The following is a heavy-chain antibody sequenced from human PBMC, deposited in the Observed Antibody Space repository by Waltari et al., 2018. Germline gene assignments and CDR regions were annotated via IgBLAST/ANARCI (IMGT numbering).Heavy chain of an antibody. D-gene: IGHD6-13*01. J-gene: IGHJ4*02. CDR1: GFTFSSQW. V-gene: IGHV3-7*04. Sequence: EVQLVESGGGLVQPGGSLRLSCAASGFTFSSQWMTWVRQAPGKGLEGVANIKRDGSEKYHVDSVKGRFTISRDNAKNSLYLQMESLRGEDTAVYYCARGGYDSSWYWRDWGQGTLVTVSS. CDR3: ARGGYDSSWYWRD. CDR2: IKRDGSEK.